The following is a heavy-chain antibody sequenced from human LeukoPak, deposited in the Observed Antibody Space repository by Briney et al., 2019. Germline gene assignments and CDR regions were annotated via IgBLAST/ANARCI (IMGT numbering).Heavy chain of an antibody. CDR3: AINWGYYDSSGYYGPSVYYYYGMDV. J-gene: IGHJ6*02. CDR2: INPNSGGT. Sequence: LWASVNVSCKASGYTFTGYYMHWVRQAPGQGLEWMGRINPNSGGTNYAQKFQGRVTMTRDTSISTAYMELSRLRSDDTAVYYCAINWGYYDSSGYYGPSVYYYYGMDVWGQGTTVTVSS. V-gene: IGHV1-2*06. D-gene: IGHD3-22*01. CDR1: GYTFTGYY.